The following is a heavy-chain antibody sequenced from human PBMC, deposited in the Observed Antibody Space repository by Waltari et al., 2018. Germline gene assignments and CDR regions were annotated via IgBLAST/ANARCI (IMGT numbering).Heavy chain of an antibody. CDR2: IIPIFGTA. CDR1: GGTFSSYA. CDR3: AGFTPGGFGEFRPASFDY. Sequence: QMQLVQSGAEVKKPGSSVKVSCKASGGTFSSYAISWVRPAPGHGLEWMGGIIPIFGTANYAEKLQRRVTITADESTSTADMELSSMRSEDTAVYYCAGFTPGGFGEFRPASFDYWGQGTLVTVSS. J-gene: IGHJ4*02. V-gene: IGHV1-69*01. D-gene: IGHD3-10*01.